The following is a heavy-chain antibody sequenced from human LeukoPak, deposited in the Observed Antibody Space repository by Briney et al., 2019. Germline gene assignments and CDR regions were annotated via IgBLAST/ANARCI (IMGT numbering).Heavy chain of an antibody. CDR1: GFSVSSNY. Sequence: GGSLRLSCAASGFSVSSNYMSWVRQAPGKGLEWVSVIYSGGSTYYADSVKGRFTISRDNSKNTLYLQMNSLRAEDTAVYYCVRTYDENPLGWFDPWGQGTLVTVSS. D-gene: IGHD5-12*01. CDR2: IYSGGST. V-gene: IGHV3-66*01. J-gene: IGHJ5*02. CDR3: VRTYDENPLGWFDP.